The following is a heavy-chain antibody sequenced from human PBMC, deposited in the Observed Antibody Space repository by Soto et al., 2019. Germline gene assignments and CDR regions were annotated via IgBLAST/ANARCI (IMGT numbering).Heavy chain of an antibody. V-gene: IGHV4-30-2*01. CDR2: IYHSGST. Sequence: QLQLQESGSGLVKPSQTLSLTCAVSGGSISSGGYSWSWIRQPPGKGLEWIGYIYHSGSTYYNPSPPRRFTLSADRSKNPFSLKLSSVTAADTAVYYCARVPSPWGQGTLVTVSS. CDR3: ARVPSP. CDR1: GGSISSGGYS. J-gene: IGHJ5*02.